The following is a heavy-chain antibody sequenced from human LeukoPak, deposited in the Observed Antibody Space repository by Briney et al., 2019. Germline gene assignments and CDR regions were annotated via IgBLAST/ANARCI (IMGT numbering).Heavy chain of an antibody. J-gene: IGHJ4*02. V-gene: IGHV1-2*02. CDR3: ARDSSSTVTPDY. D-gene: IGHD4-17*01. Sequence: ASVKVSCKASGYTFTGYYMHWVRQAPGQGLEWMGWINPNSGGTNYAQKFQGRVTMTRDTSISTAYMELSRLRSDDTAVYYCARDSSSTVTPDYWGQGTLVTVSS. CDR2: INPNSGGT. CDR1: GYTFTGYY.